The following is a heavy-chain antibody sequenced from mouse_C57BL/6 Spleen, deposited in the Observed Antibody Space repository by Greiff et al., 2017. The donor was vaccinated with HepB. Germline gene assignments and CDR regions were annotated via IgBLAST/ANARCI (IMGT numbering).Heavy chain of an antibody. J-gene: IGHJ2*01. CDR3: ARDYYGSSSDFDY. CDR2: ISDGGTYT. V-gene: IGHV5-4*01. CDR1: GFTFSSYA. Sequence: EVKLVESGGGLVKPGGSLKLSCAASGFTFSSYAMSWVRQTPEKRLEWVATISDGGTYTYYPDNVKGRFTISRDNAKNNLYLQMSHLKSEDTAMYYCARDYYGSSSDFDYWGQGTTLTVSS. D-gene: IGHD1-1*01.